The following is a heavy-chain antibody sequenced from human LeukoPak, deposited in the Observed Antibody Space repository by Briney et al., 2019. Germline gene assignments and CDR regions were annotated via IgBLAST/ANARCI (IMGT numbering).Heavy chain of an antibody. CDR3: ARTRRKSSGYYQDAFDI. CDR1: GGSISSYY. D-gene: IGHD3-22*01. CDR2: IYYSGST. Sequence: SETLSLTCTVSGGSISSYYWSWIRQPPGKGLEWIGYIYYSGSTNYNPSLKSRVTISVDTSKNQFSLKLSSVTAADTAVYYCARTRRKSSGYYQDAFDIWGQGTMVTVSS. V-gene: IGHV4-59*12. J-gene: IGHJ3*02.